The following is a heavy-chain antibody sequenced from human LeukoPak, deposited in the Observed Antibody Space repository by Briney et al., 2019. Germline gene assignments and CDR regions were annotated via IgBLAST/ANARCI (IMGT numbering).Heavy chain of an antibody. CDR2: MYYSGST. V-gene: IGHV4-30-4*01. J-gene: IGHJ5*01. D-gene: IGHD2-21*02. Sequence: PSETLSLTCIVSGGSVSGGNYFWTWIRQPPGKGLEWIGYMYYSGSTYYNPSLKSRVVISVDPSKNQFTLKLTSVSAADTAMYYCARATDAIFDWFDSWGQGTLVTVSS. CDR3: ARATDAIFDWFDS. CDR1: GGSVSGGNYF.